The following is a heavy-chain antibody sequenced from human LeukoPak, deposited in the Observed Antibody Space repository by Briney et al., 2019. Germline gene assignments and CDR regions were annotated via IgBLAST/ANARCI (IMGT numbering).Heavy chain of an antibody. CDR3: AILETYYDILTGAPGAFDI. CDR1: GYTFTSYG. J-gene: IGHJ3*02. Sequence: ASVKVSCKASGYTFTSYGISWVRQAPGQGLEWMGWISAYNGNTNYAQKLQGRVTMTTDTSTSTAYMELRSLRSDDTAVYYCAILETYYDILTGAPGAFDIWGQGTMVTVSS. CDR2: ISAYNGNT. V-gene: IGHV1-18*01. D-gene: IGHD3-9*01.